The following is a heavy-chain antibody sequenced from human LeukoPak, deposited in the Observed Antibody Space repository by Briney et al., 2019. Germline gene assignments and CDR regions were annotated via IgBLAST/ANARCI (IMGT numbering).Heavy chain of an antibody. V-gene: IGHV3-33*05. J-gene: IGHJ4*02. CDR3: ARDLSGGYVWDY. Sequence: GGSLRLSCAASGFTFNSHAMPWVRQAPGKGPEWVAFISYEGSTEYYAESVKGRFTVSRDNSKNTLYLQVNSLRAEDTAVYYCARDLSGGYVWDYWGQGTLVSVSS. D-gene: IGHD7-27*01. CDR1: GFTFNSHA. CDR2: ISYEGSTE.